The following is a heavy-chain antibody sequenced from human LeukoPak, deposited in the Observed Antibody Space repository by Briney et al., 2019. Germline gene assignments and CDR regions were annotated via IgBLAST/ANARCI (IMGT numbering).Heavy chain of an antibody. J-gene: IGHJ4*02. CDR1: GFTFSSYS. CDR2: ISSSSSYI. Sequence: GGSLRLSCAASGFTFSSYSMNWVRQAPGKGLEWVSSISSSSSYIYYADSVKGRFTISRDNAKNSLYLQMDSLGAEDTAVYYCARDAYCSSTSCSSAYWGQGTLVTVSS. D-gene: IGHD2-2*01. V-gene: IGHV3-21*01. CDR3: ARDAYCSSTSCSSAY.